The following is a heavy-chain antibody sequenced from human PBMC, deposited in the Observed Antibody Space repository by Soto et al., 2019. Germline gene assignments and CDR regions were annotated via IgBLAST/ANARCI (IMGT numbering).Heavy chain of an antibody. D-gene: IGHD2-15*01. Sequence: SETLSLTCTVSGGSLTSYYWAWIRQPPGKGLEWIGYIYYSGSTSYNPSINSRVTISVDTSKNQFSLTLTSVTAADTAVYYCARQCRGVTCHWFVPWGQGTLVTVSS. CDR3: ARQCRGVTCHWFVP. J-gene: IGHJ5*02. V-gene: IGHV4-59*08. CDR2: IYYSGST. CDR1: GGSLTSYY.